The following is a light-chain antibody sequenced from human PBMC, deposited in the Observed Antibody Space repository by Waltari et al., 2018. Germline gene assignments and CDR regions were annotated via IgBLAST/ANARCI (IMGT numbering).Light chain of an antibody. J-gene: IGKJ1*01. V-gene: IGKV1-5*03. CDR2: RAS. CDR3: QQYSDGGT. Sequence: DIQMTQSPSTLSASVGDTVSITCRASQSINRWLAWYQQKPGKAPNRLIYRASTLESGLRTRVSGLQSGAEVTLTISSMQPDDVADYCCQQYSDGGTFGQGTKVEV. CDR1: QSINRW.